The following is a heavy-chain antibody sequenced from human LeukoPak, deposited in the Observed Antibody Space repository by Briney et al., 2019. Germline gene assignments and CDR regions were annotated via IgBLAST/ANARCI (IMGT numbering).Heavy chain of an antibody. CDR1: GTTFADYG. CDR3: VREHYNYYMDV. CDR2: INWNGGST. V-gene: IGHV3-20*04. J-gene: IGHJ6*03. Sequence: GGPLRPSGGALGTTFADYGMSWVRKGPGKGLEWVSGINWNGGSTDYADSVKGRFTISRDNGKNSLYLQMNSLRAEDTALYYCVREHYNYYMDVWGKGTTVTVSS.